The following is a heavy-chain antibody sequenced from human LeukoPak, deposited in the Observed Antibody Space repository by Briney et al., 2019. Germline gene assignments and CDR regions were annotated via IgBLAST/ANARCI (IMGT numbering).Heavy chain of an antibody. Sequence: SETLSLTCTVSGGSISGSSYYWGWIRQPPWKGLEWIGSIYYSGSTYYNPSLKSRVTISVDTSKNQFSLKLSSVTAADTAVYYCASLLTYVTMDYWGQGTLVTVSS. CDR2: IYYSGST. V-gene: IGHV4-39*01. CDR3: ASLLTYVTMDY. D-gene: IGHD2/OR15-2a*01. CDR1: GGSISGSSYY. J-gene: IGHJ4*02.